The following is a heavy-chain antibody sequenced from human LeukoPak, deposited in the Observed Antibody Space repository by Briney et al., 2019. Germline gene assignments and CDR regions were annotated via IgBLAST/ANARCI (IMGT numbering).Heavy chain of an antibody. CDR2: IYSGGST. CDR3: AREGIAAAGSRSGSFDY. D-gene: IGHD6-13*01. Sequence: QPGGSLRLSCAASGFTVSSNYMSWVRQAPGKGLEWVSVIYSGGSTYYADSVEGRFTISRDNSKNTLYLQMNSLRAEDTAVYYCAREGIAAAGSRSGSFDYWGQGTLVTVSS. CDR1: GFTVSSNY. J-gene: IGHJ4*02. V-gene: IGHV3-53*01.